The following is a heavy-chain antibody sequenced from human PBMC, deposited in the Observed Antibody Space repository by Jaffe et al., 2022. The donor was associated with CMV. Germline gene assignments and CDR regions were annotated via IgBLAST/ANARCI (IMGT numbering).Heavy chain of an antibody. Sequence: EVQLVETGGGLIQPGGSLRLSCEVSGFSVRSNSMTWVRQAPGKGLDWVALIYSVGTAYADAAKGRFTISRDNSKNTLYLQMNSLTAEDTAVYYCARAPRDGDSWGWFDPWGQGTLVTVSS. CDR3: ARAPRDGDSWGWFDP. V-gene: IGHV3-53*02. D-gene: IGHD6-13*01. CDR1: GFSVRSNS. CDR2: IYSVGTA. J-gene: IGHJ5*02.